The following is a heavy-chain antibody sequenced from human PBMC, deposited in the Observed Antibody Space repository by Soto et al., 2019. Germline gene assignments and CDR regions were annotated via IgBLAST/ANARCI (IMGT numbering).Heavy chain of an antibody. J-gene: IGHJ6*02. Sequence: QVQLVESGGGVVQPGRSLRLSCAASGFTFSSYAMHWVRQAPGKGLEWVAVISYDGSNKYYADSVKGRFTISRDNSKNALKRQMNSLRAEDTAVYYCARETYYDFWSGPYYGMDVCGQGTTVTVSS. CDR2: ISYDGSNK. CDR1: GFTFSSYA. V-gene: IGHV3-30-3*01. D-gene: IGHD3-3*01. CDR3: ARETYYDFWSGPYYGMDV.